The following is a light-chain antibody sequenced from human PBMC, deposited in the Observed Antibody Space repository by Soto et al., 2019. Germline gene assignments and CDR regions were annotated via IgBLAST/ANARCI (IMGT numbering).Light chain of an antibody. J-gene: IGKJ1*01. CDR2: GAS. CDR3: PQLRNAPCT. V-gene: IGKV3-20*01. CDR1: QSVSNNY. Sequence: EIASISVGTSQSVSNNYLAWYQQKPGQAPRLLIYGASSRATGIPDRFSGTESGTGFTLAVSAFQPKRSAVFTCPQLRNAPCTLAQGTKVDIK.